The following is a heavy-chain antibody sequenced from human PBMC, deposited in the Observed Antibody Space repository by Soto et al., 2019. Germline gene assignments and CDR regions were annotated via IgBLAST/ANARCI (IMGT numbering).Heavy chain of an antibody. Sequence: SETLSLTCTVSGGSIIGYYWSWIRQPPGKGLEWIGYIYYTGRTNYNPSLKSRVTISLDTSKNQFSLRLNSVTAADTAVYYCVRSFQGLDWGQGTLVTVSS. D-gene: IGHD4-17*01. V-gene: IGHV4-59*01. CDR2: IYYTGRT. J-gene: IGHJ4*02. CDR1: GGSIIGYY. CDR3: VRSFQGLD.